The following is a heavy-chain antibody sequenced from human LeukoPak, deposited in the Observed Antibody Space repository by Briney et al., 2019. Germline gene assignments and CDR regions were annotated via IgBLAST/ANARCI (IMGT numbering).Heavy chain of an antibody. D-gene: IGHD1-26*01. CDR2: ISSSSSYT. V-gene: IGHV3-11*06. Sequence: GGSLRLSCAASGFTFSDYYMSWIRQAPGKGLEWVSYISSSSSYTNYADSVKGRFTISRDNAKNSLYLQMNSLRAEDTAVYYCARVGNSGSYFSPFDYWGQGTLVTASS. J-gene: IGHJ4*02. CDR3: ARVGNSGSYFSPFDY. CDR1: GFTFSDYY.